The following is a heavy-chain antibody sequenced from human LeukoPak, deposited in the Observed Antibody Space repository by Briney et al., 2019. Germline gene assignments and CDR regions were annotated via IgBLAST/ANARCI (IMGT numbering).Heavy chain of an antibody. CDR3: ARDDSSGWYSGYYYYGMDV. J-gene: IGHJ6*02. V-gene: IGHV1-2*02. CDR2: INPNSGGT. Sequence: ASVKVSCKASGYTFTGYYMHWLRQAPGQGLEWRGWINPNSGGTNYAQKFQGRVTMTRDTSISTAYMELSRLRSDDTAVHYCARDDSSGWYSGYYYYGMDVWGQGTTVTVSS. CDR1: GYTFTGYY. D-gene: IGHD6-19*01.